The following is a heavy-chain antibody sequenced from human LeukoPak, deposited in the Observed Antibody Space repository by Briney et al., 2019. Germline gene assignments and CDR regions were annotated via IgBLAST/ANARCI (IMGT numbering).Heavy chain of an antibody. CDR2: IIPIFGTA. J-gene: IGHJ4*02. CDR1: GGTFSSYA. Sequence: RASVKVSCKASGGTFSSYAISWVRQAPGQGLEWMGGIIPIFGTANYAQKFQGRVTITADESTSTAYMELSSLRSEDTAVYYCARVRYSSGWYDVDYFDYGGQGTLVTVSS. D-gene: IGHD6-19*01. CDR3: ARVRYSSGWYDVDYFDY. V-gene: IGHV1-69*13.